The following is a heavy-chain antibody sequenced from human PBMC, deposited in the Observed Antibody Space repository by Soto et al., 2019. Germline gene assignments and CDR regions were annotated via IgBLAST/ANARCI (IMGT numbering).Heavy chain of an antibody. CDR2: ISGTGGST. V-gene: IGHV3-23*01. Sequence: EVQLLDSGGGLVQPGGSLRLSCAASGFTFNNYAMNWVRQAPGKGLEWVATISGTGGSTYYADSVKGRFTISRDNSKNTLYFQMNSLRVEDTAVYYCAKDRLGGNFDYWGQGTQVTVSS. CDR3: AKDRLGGNFDY. CDR1: GFTFNNYA. J-gene: IGHJ4*02.